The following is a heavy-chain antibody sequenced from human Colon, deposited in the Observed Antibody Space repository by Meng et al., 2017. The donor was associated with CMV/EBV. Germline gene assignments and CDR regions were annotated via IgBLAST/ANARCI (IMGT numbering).Heavy chain of an antibody. CDR1: GFTFSSYA. CDR2: IDSSGA. CDR3: AKDDYRYYHGMDV. V-gene: IGHV3-23*05. J-gene: IGHJ6*02. D-gene: IGHD4-11*01. Sequence: GESLKISCAASGFTFSSYAMSWVRQTPGKGLEWVSTIDSSGAYIADSVKGRFTVSRDNSKNTVYLQMNSLRDEDTALYYCAKDDYRYYHGMDVWGQGTTVTVSS.